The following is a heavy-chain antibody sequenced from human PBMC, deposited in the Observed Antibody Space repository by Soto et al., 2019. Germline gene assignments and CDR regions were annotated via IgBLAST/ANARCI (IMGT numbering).Heavy chain of an antibody. CDR3: ATVFEH. Sequence: VPLVESGGGSVQPGGSLRLSCVASGITFSGFWMHWVRQVPGKGLVWVARVDSAGSGTSYADSVKGRFTISRDNAKNTLSLQMDSLRVEDTAVYYCATVFEHWGQGIPVTSPQ. V-gene: IGHV3-74*01. J-gene: IGHJ4*02. CDR1: GITFSGFW. CDR2: VDSAGSGT.